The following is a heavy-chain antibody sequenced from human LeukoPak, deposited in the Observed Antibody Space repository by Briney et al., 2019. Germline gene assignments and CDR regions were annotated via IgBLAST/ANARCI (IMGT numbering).Heavy chain of an antibody. CDR3: ARVLVPAAIPTHWFDP. V-gene: IGHV4-31*03. J-gene: IGHJ5*02. CDR1: GGSISSGGYY. D-gene: IGHD2-2*02. Sequence: SETLSLTCTVSGGSISSGGYYWSWIRQHPGKGLEWIGYIYYSGSTYYNPSLKSRVTISVDASKNQFSLKLSSVTAADTAVYYCARVLVPAAIPTHWFDPWGQGTLVTVSS. CDR2: IYYSGST.